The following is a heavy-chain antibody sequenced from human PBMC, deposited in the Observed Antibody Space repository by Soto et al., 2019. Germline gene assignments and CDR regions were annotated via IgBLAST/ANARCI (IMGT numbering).Heavy chain of an antibody. CDR3: ARGSPHGDYYDSSGYYNY. Sequence: ASVKVSCKASGYTFTGYYMHWVRQAPGQGLERMGWINPNSGGTNYAQKFQGWVTMTRDTSISTAYMELSRLRSDDTAVYYCARGSPHGDYYDSSGYYNYWGQGTLVTVSS. J-gene: IGHJ4*02. CDR1: GYTFTGYY. V-gene: IGHV1-2*04. CDR2: INPNSGGT. D-gene: IGHD3-22*01.